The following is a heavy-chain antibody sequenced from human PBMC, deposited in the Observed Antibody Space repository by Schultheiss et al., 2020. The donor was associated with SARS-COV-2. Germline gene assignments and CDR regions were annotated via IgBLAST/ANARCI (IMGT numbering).Heavy chain of an antibody. V-gene: IGHV4-31*03. CDR3: ARSPALIWGSYRYRRGAFDI. J-gene: IGHJ3*02. CDR1: GGSISSGGYY. D-gene: IGHD3-16*02. Sequence: SETLSLTCTVSGGSISSGGYYWSWIRQHPGKGLEWIGYIYYSGSTNYNPSLKSRVTISVDTSKNQFSLKLSSVTAADTAVYYCARSPALIWGSYRYRRGAFDIWGQGTMVTVSS. CDR2: IYYSGST.